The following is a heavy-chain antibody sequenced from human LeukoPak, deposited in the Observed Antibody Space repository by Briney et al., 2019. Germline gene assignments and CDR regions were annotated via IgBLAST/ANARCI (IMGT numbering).Heavy chain of an antibody. V-gene: IGHV3-9*01. CDR1: GFTFDDYA. Sequence: PGGSLRLSCAASGFTFDDYAMHWVRQAPGTGLEWVSGISWNSGSIGYADSVKGRFTISRDNAKNSLYLQMNSLRAEDTALYYCAKVTGPVSYYGSGSYFDYWGQGTLVTVSS. CDR3: AKVTGPVSYYGSGSYFDY. J-gene: IGHJ4*02. D-gene: IGHD3-10*01. CDR2: ISWNSGSI.